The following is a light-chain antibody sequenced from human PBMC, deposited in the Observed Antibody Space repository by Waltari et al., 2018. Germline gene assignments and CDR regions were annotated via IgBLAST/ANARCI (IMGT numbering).Light chain of an antibody. Sequence: SALPQPASVSGSPGQSIPIYCPGTSSSVGRYHYVSWYQQPPGKAPKLLFYDVSRRPSGVSNRFAGSTSGYTASLTISGLQSEDEADYCCSYTTTDTYVFGSGTKVTVL. V-gene: IGLV2-14*03. J-gene: IGLJ1*01. CDR1: SSSVGRYHY. CDR3: CSYTTTDTYV. CDR2: DVS.